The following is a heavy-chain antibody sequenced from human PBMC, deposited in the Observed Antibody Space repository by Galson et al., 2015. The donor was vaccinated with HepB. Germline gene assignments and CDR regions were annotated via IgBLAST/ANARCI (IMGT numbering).Heavy chain of an antibody. CDR2: IWYDGSTK. CDR3: ARDRWGEKRDDGYWSLDY. Sequence: SLRLSCAASGFSFSRHAMHWVRQAPGKGLEWVAVIWYDGSTKYHTESVKGRFTISRDNSKNTLSLQMNNLRDEDTAIYYCARDRWGEKRDDGYWSLDYWGQGALVTVSS. J-gene: IGHJ4*02. V-gene: IGHV3-33*01. CDR1: GFSFSRHA. D-gene: IGHD2-21*01.